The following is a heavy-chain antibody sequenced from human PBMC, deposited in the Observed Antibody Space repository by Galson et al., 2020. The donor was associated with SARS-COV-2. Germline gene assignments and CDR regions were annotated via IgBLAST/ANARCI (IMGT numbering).Heavy chain of an antibody. CDR1: GGSFRDYS. CDR2: ISHSGGT. D-gene: IGHD3-10*01. J-gene: IGHJ6*03. Sequence: SQTPSLTCAVYGGSFRDYSWTRVRPPPGKGLEWSGEISHSGGTNYSTSLKSRVFMSVETSKNQFSLKVRSVTAADTAVYYCARGGSRPIMAFDYYYFYMDVWGKGTTVTVSS. CDR3: ARGGSRPIMAFDYYYFYMDV. V-gene: IGHV4-34*01.